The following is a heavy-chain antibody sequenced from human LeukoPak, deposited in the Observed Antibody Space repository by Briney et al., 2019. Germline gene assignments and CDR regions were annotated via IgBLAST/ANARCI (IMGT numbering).Heavy chain of an antibody. Sequence: GGSLRLSCAASEFTFSGFWMSWSRQAPGKGLEWVASINSDGSEGYYADVVKGRFTISRDNAKNSLYLQINSLRAEDTAVYYCARSSYSSSSSVWGQGTMVTVSS. CDR2: INSDGSEG. J-gene: IGHJ3*01. CDR1: EFTFSGFW. CDR3: ARSSYSSSSSV. D-gene: IGHD6-6*01. V-gene: IGHV3-7*03.